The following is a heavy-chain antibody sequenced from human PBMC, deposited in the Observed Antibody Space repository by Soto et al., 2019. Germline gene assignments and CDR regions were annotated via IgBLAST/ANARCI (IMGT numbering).Heavy chain of an antibody. CDR1: GFTFISYA. CDR2: ISGSGGST. V-gene: IGHV3-23*01. D-gene: IGHD3-3*01. CDR3: AKRASGYFGVVPNNG. Sequence: GWSLRLSCASSGFTFISYAMSWVRQAPGKGLEWVSAISGSGGSTYYADSVKGRFTISRDNSKNTLYLQMNSLRAEDTAVYYCAKRASGYFGVVPNNGWGQGTLVTVSS. J-gene: IGHJ4*02.